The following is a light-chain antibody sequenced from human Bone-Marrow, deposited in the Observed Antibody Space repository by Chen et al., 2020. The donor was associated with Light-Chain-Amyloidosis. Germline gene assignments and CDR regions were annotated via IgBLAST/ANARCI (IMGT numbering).Light chain of an antibody. V-gene: IGKV3-11*01. J-gene: IGKJ1*01. CDR2: DAS. Sequence: ETVLTQSPATLSLSPGERATLSCRASQSVSSYLAWYQQKPGQAPRLLIYDASNRATGIPARFSGSGSGTDFTLVISSLEPEDFAVYYCQQRSEWPPKFGQGTKLEIK. CDR3: QQRSEWPPK. CDR1: QSVSSY.